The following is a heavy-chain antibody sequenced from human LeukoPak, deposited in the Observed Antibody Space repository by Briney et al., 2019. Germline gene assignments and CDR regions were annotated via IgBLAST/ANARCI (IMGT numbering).Heavy chain of an antibody. CDR2: ISGSGAST. J-gene: IGHJ4*02. V-gene: IGHV3-23*01. D-gene: IGHD2-8*01. CDR1: GFTLSKYT. Sequence: GGSLRLSCVASGFTLSKYTMSWVRQAPGKGLEWVSGISGSGASTYSADFVKGRFTISRDTSKNTLYLQLNSLRAEDTAVYYCAKGGVSYTYYFDCWGQGTLVTVSS. CDR3: AKGGVSYTYYFDC.